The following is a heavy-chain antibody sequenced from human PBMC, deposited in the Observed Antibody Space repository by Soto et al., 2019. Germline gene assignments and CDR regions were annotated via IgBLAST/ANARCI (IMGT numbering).Heavy chain of an antibody. CDR2: ISYDGTNK. Sequence: QVQLVESGGGVVQPGRSLRLSCAASGFSFSSHGLHWVRQAPSRGLVWMAVISYDGTNKQYGDSVKGRFTISRDNSQNTQYLQMNSLRAEDTAVYYCVKARRTEAYTMEVWGQGTTVTVSS. J-gene: IGHJ6*02. V-gene: IGHV3-30*18. CDR3: VKARRTEAYTMEV. D-gene: IGHD2-21*01. CDR1: GFSFSSHG.